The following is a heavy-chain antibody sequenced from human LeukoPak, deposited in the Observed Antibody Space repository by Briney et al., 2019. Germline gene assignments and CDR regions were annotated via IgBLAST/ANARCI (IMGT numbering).Heavy chain of an antibody. CDR3: ARVPVIAAAGNTFDI. D-gene: IGHD6-13*01. CDR1: GGSISSSNW. Sequence: SETLSLTCAVSGGSISSSNWWSWVRQPPGKGLEWIGEIYHSGSTTNYNPSLKSRVTMSVDKSKNQFSLKLTSVTAADTAVYYCARVPVIAAAGNTFDIWGQGTMLTVSS. J-gene: IGHJ3*02. CDR2: IYHSGSTT. V-gene: IGHV4-4*02.